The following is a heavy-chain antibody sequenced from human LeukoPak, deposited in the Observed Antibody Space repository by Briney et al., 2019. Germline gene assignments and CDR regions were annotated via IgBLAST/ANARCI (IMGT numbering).Heavy chain of an antibody. CDR3: ARQGRYYNGRGSYSDGY. D-gene: IGHD3-10*01. CDR1: GYTFSTYL. Sequence: GAAQKTSCTGSGYTFSTYLIGLGRQIPGKGLELMGVTYPADSDVRYSPSFQGQVTISADKSNSTASLQWSSLKASDNAMYYCARQGRYYNGRGSYSDGYWGQGTLVSASS. J-gene: IGHJ4*02. CDR2: TYPADSDV. V-gene: IGHV5-51*01.